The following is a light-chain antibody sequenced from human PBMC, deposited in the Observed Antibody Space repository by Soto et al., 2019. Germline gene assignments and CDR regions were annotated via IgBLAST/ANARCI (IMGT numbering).Light chain of an antibody. J-gene: IGKJ1*01. CDR1: QVISNY. CDR2: AAS. CDR3: QKYNSAPRT. V-gene: IGKV1-27*01. Sequence: DIQMTQSPSSLSASVGDRVTITCRASQVISNYLAWYQQKPGKVPKLLIYAASTLQSVVPSRFSGSGSGTDFTLTISSLQPEDVATYYCQKYNSAPRTFGQGTKVEIK.